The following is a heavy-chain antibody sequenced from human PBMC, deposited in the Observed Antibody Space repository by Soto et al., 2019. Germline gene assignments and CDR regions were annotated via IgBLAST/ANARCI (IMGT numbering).Heavy chain of an antibody. V-gene: IGHV1-18*01. J-gene: IGHJ4*02. D-gene: IGHD6-13*01. CDR3: ARDLGQQLFDY. Sequence: ASVKVSCTASGGTFSSYTISWVRQAPGQGLEWMGWISAYNGNKKYAQKLQGRVSMTTDTSTSTAYMELRSLRSDDTAVYYCARDLGQQLFDYWGQGTLVTVSS. CDR2: ISAYNGNK. CDR1: GGTFSSYT.